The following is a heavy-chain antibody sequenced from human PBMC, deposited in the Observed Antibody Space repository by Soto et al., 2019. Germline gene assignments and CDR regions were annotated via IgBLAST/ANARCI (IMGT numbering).Heavy chain of an antibody. D-gene: IGHD4-4*01. CDR2: IYHTGTT. V-gene: IGHV4-39*01. CDR1: GDSISSSSYF. J-gene: IGHJ4*02. CDR3: ARRNPSSPYFDY. Sequence: QLQLQESGPGLVKPSETLSLTCTVSGDSISSSSYFWGWIRQPPGKGLEWIGSIYHTGTTYYNPSLKSPFIMSVDTSKNQFSLDLNSVTAADTAVYYCARRNPSSPYFDYWGRGTLVTVSS.